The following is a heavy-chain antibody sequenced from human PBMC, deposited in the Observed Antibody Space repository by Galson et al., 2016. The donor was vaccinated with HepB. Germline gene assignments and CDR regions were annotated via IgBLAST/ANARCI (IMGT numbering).Heavy chain of an antibody. J-gene: IGHJ2*01. CDR1: GFSLSTSGVG. V-gene: IGHV2-5*02. Sequence: PALVKPTQTLTLTCTFSGFSLSTSGVGVGWIRQPPGKALEWLALIYWDDDKRYSPSLKSRLTITKDTSKNQVVLTMTNMGPVDTATYYCAYSVTIFGVVVDFDLWGRGTLVTVSS. CDR2: IYWDDDK. CDR3: AYSVTIFGVVVDFDL. D-gene: IGHD3-3*01.